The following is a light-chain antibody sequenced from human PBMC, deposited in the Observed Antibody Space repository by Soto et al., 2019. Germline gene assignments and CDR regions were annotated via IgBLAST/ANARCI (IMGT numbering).Light chain of an antibody. V-gene: IGKV1-5*01. CDR1: QTISNW. Sequence: DIQMTQSPSTLSGSVGDRVTITCRASQTISNWLAWYQQKPGKAPKLLIYDASSLESGVPSRFSGSGSGTEFTLTISSLQPDDFATYYCLQDYTFPWTFGQGTKVDIK. CDR3: LQDYTFPWT. CDR2: DAS. J-gene: IGKJ1*01.